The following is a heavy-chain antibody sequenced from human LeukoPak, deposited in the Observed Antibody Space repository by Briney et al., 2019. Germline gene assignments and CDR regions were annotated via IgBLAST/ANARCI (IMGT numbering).Heavy chain of an antibody. V-gene: IGHV3-23*01. D-gene: IGHD3-10*01. CDR3: AKHSYITMVRGFLDY. Sequence: GGSLRLSCAASGFTFSSYAMHWVRQAPGKGLEWVSAISGSGGSTYYADSVKGRFTISSDNSKNTLYLQMNSLGAEDTAVYYCAKHSYITMVRGFLDYWGQGTLVTVSS. CDR1: GFTFSSYA. CDR2: ISGSGGST. J-gene: IGHJ4*02.